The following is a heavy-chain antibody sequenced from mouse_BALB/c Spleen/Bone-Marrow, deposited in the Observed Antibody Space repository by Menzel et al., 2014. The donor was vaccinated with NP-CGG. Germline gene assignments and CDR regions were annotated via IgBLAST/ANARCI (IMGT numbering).Heavy chain of an antibody. Sequence: EVMLVESGAELVMPGASVKLSCTVSGFNIKDTYMHWVKQRPQQGLDWIGRIDPASDYSQYDPKFQGKATITADTSSNTAYLQLSSLTSEDTAVYFCASLTGTFDYWGQGTTLTVSS. CDR3: ASLTGTFDY. CDR2: IDPASDYS. CDR1: GFNIKDTY. D-gene: IGHD4-1*01. J-gene: IGHJ2*01. V-gene: IGHV14-3*02.